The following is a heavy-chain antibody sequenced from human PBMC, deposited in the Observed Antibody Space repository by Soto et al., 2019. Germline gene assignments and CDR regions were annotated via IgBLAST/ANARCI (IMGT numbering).Heavy chain of an antibody. CDR3: ARRPNIVLVPAGKDYFDP. J-gene: IGHJ5*02. D-gene: IGHD2-2*01. Sequence: PSETLSLTCTVSGGSINSRSFYWGWIRQAPGTGLEWIGSIFYSGDTFYNPSLSGRVTISIDTPKNQFSLKLTSVTAADTAVYFCARRPNIVLVPAGKDYFDPWGQGTLVTVSS. CDR1: GGSINSRSFY. CDR2: IFYSGDT. V-gene: IGHV4-39*01.